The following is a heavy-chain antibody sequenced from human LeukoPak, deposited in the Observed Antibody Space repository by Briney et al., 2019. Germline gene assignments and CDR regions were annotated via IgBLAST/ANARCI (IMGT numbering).Heavy chain of an antibody. CDR1: GFTFSSYW. CDR2: IKQDGSEK. CDR3: ARVLAEWELLGYFDY. J-gene: IGHJ4*02. V-gene: IGHV3-7*01. D-gene: IGHD1-26*01. Sequence: PGGSLRLSCAASGFTFSSYWMSWVRQAPGKGLEWVANIKQDGSEKYYVDSVKGRFTISRDNAKNSLYLQMNSLRAEDTAVYYCARVLAEWELLGYFDYWGQGTLVTVSS.